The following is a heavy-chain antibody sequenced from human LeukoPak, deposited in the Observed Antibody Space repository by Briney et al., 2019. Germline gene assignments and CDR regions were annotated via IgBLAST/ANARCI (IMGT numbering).Heavy chain of an antibody. Sequence: PPGRSLRLSCTAAGFTSNNFAMSWVRPAPGKGLEWVSHTSDSGGKTYYADSVKGRLTIYRDNPKNTLYLQMDSLRDEDTAIYYCADFGSGSYCFDYWGQGTLVTVSS. CDR3: ADFGSGSYCFDY. D-gene: IGHD3-10*01. CDR2: TSDSGGKT. CDR1: GFTSNNFA. J-gene: IGHJ4*02. V-gene: IGHV3-23*01.